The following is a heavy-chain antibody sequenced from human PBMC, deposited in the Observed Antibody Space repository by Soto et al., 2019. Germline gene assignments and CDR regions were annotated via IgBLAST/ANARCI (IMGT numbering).Heavy chain of an antibody. D-gene: IGHD2-15*01. J-gene: IGHJ4*02. V-gene: IGHV3-48*02. CDR2: ISYSGETK. CDR3: VRGVVVVVGTTAENFDH. Sequence: GGSLRLSCVASGFTFTKYSMNWVRQAPGKGLEWVSYISYSGETKYYADSVKGRYAISRDNAKNSVYLQMNSLRDEDTAFYYCVRGVVVVVGTTAENFDHWGQGTLVTVSS. CDR1: GFTFTKYS.